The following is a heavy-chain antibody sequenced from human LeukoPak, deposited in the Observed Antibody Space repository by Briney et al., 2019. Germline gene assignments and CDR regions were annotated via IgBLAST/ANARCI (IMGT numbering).Heavy chain of an antibody. CDR2: ISSSGSTI. CDR1: GFTFSAAW. Sequence: AGGSLRLSCAASGFTFSAAWMSWVRQAPGKGLEWVSYISSSGSTIYYADSVKGRFSISRDNAKNSLYLQMNSLRAEDTAVYYCARLRLGELSLYSILDYWGQGTLVTVSS. D-gene: IGHD3-16*02. CDR3: ARLRLGELSLYSILDY. V-gene: IGHV3-11*04. J-gene: IGHJ4*02.